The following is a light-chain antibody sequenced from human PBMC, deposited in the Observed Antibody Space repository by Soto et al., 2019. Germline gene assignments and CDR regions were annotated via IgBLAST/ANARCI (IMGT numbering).Light chain of an antibody. V-gene: IGKV1-5*01. Sequence: DIQMTQSPSTLSASVGDRVTITCRASQSISVWLAWYQQKPGKAPKLLIYDASSLKSGVPSRFSGSGSGTEFTLTISSLQPDDFAIYYCQQYNSYSQTFGQGTKVDI. CDR3: QQYNSYSQT. J-gene: IGKJ1*01. CDR1: QSISVW. CDR2: DAS.